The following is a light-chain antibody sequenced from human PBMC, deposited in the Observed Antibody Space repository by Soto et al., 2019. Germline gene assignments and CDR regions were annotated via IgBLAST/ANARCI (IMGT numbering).Light chain of an antibody. J-gene: IGLJ2*01. CDR2: DDS. Sequence: SYELTQPPSVSVAPGQTARITCGGNRIGSKSVHWFQHKPGQAPVLVVHDDSDRPSGIPERFSGSNSGGTATLTISRVEAGDEADYYCQVWDSRDDHRVFGGGTKLTVL. V-gene: IGLV3-21*02. CDR1: RIGSKS. CDR3: QVWDSRDDHRV.